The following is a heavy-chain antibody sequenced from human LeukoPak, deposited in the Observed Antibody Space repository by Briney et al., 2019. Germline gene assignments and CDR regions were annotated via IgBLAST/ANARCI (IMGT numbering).Heavy chain of an antibody. CDR3: ARGSSGWYSSGWTDFDY. CDR1: GYTFTSYD. Sequence: ASVKVSCKASGYTFTSYDINWVRQATGQGLEWMGWMNPNSGNTGYAQKFQGRVTMTRNTSISTAYMELSSLRSEDTAVYYCARGSSGWYSSGWTDFDYWGQGTPVTVSS. D-gene: IGHD6-19*01. CDR2: MNPNSGNT. J-gene: IGHJ4*02. V-gene: IGHV1-8*01.